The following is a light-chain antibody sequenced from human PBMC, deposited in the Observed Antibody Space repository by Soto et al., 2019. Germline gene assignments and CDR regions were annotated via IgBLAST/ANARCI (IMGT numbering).Light chain of an antibody. Sequence: DIVLTQSPGTLPLSPGERATLSCRASQRVSSNYLAWYQQKPGQAPRLLIYGASSRATGIPDRFSGSGSGTDFTLTISRLEPEDFAVYYGQEYGSSFRNTFGQGTKLESK. J-gene: IGKJ2*01. V-gene: IGKV3-20*01. CDR2: GAS. CDR1: QRVSSNY. CDR3: QEYGSSFRNT.